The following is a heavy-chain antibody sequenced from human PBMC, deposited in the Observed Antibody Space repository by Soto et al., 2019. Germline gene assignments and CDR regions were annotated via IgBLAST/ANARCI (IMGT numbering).Heavy chain of an antibody. CDR1: GGSINSYY. CDR2: IYYSGST. CDR3: ARHNEKGWFDP. D-gene: IGHD2-8*01. V-gene: IGHV4-59*08. J-gene: IGHJ5*02. Sequence: PSETLSLTCPVSGGSINSYYWSWIRQPPWKGLEWIGYIYYSGSTNYNPSLKSRVTISVDTSKNQFSLKLSSVTAADTAVYYCARHNEKGWFDPRGKGTLVTVFS.